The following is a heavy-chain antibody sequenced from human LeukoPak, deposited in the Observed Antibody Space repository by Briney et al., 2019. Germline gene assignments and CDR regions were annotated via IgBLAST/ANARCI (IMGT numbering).Heavy chain of an antibody. V-gene: IGHV3-21*01. Sequence: GGSLRLSCAASGYTFSDFSVNWVRQAPGKGLEWVSSISVRSNYRYYADSVRGRFTISRDDARDSIFLQMNSLRAEDTAVYFCVRLRRNNDRSGYYYYYDYWGQGTLVTVSS. CDR3: VRLRRNNDRSGYYYYYDY. CDR1: GYTFSDFS. D-gene: IGHD3-22*01. CDR2: ISVRSNYR. J-gene: IGHJ4*02.